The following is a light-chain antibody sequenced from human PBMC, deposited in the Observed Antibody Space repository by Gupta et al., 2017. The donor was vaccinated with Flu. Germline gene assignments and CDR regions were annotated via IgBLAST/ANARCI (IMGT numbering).Light chain of an antibody. CDR2: STS. CDR3: QHYKVWPRYA. V-gene: IGKV3-15*01. J-gene: IGKJ2*01. Sequence: QKPGQAPRLLIYSTSTRDTGITARFSGSGYGTELTLTISIRHLEDVATYYCQHYKVWPRYAFDRGTKMEIK.